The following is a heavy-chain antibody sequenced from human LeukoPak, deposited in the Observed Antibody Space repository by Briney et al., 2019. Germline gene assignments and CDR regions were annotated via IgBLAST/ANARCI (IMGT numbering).Heavy chain of an antibody. V-gene: IGHV3-30*02. CDR3: ARDRGGSYLQGYFLH. D-gene: IGHD1-26*01. CDR2: IRYDGSDK. J-gene: IGHJ1*01. CDR1: GFTFSNCG. Sequence: QTGGSLRLSCAASGFTFSNCGMHWVRQAPGKGLQWVAFIRYDGSDKYYADSVKGRFTISRDNSKNTLYLQMNSLRGEDTAVYYCARDRGGSYLQGYFLHWGQGSLVIVSS.